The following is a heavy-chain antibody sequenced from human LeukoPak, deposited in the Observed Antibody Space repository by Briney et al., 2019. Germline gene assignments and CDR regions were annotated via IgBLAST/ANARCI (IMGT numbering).Heavy chain of an antibody. V-gene: IGHV4-39*07. J-gene: IGHJ5*02. CDR1: GGSISSSSYY. CDR3: ARDGKANWFDP. Sequence: SETLSLTCTVSGGSISSSSYYWGWIRQPPGKGLEWIGSIYYSVSTYYNPSLKSRVTISVDTSKNQFSLKLSSVTVADTAVYYCARDGKANWFDPWGQGTLVTVSS. CDR2: IYYSVST.